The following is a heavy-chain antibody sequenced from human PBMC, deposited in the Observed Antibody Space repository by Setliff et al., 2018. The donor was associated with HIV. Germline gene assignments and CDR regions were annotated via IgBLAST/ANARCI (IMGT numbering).Heavy chain of an antibody. CDR3: AADRIVLGDY. V-gene: IGHV3-30*02. D-gene: IGHD2-15*01. Sequence: GGSLRLSCAASGFTFSDYGMHWVRQAPGKGLEWVAFTWYDGSDKFYADSVKGRFTISRDNSKNTLYLQMNSLTAEDTAVYYCAADRIVLGDYWGQGTLVTVSS. CDR2: TWYDGSDK. J-gene: IGHJ4*02. CDR1: GFTFSDYG.